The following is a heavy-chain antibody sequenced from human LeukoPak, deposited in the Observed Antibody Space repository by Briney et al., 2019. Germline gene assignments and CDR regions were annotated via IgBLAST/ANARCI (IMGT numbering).Heavy chain of an antibody. CDR2: ISGSGDST. CDR3: AKDRPDFGFYYDSSGFYYGIFDY. V-gene: IGHV3-23*01. D-gene: IGHD3-22*01. Sequence: GRSLRLSCAASGFTFSNYAMSWVRQAPGKGLEWVSVISGSGDSTYYADSVKGRFTISRDNSKNTLYLQMNSLRVEDTAVYYCAKDRPDFGFYYDSSGFYYGIFDYWGQGTLVTVSS. J-gene: IGHJ4*02. CDR1: GFTFSNYA.